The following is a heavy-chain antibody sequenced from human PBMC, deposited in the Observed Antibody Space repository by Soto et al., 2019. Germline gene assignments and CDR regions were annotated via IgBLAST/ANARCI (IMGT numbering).Heavy chain of an antibody. CDR1: GGSISSYY. Sequence: SETLSLTCTVSGGSISSYYWSWIRQPPGKGLEWIGYIYYSGSTNYNPSLKSRVTISVDTSKNQFSLKLSSVTAADTAVYYCARVNTNYYDSSGYDPLDYYYGMDVWGQGTTVTVSS. CDR2: IYYSGST. CDR3: ARVNTNYYDSSGYDPLDYYYGMDV. V-gene: IGHV4-59*01. D-gene: IGHD3-22*01. J-gene: IGHJ6*02.